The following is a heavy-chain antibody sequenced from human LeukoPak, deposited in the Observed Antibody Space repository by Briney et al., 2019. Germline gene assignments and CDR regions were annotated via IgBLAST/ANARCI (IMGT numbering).Heavy chain of an antibody. CDR2: MNPNSGNT. CDR1: GYTFTSYD. CDR3: ARGQSRRYYDSSGYSN. Sequence: GASVTVSCKASGYTFTSYDINWVRQATGQGLEWMGWMNPNSGNTGYAQKFQGRVTITRNTSISTAYMELSSLRSEDTAVYYCARGQSRRYYDSSGYSNWGQGTLVTVSS. J-gene: IGHJ4*02. V-gene: IGHV1-8*03. D-gene: IGHD3-22*01.